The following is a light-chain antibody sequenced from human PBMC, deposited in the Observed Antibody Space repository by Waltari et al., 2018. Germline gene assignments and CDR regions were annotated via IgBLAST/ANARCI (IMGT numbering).Light chain of an antibody. V-gene: IGLV2-23*02. J-gene: IGLJ1*01. Sequence: QSGLTQPASVSGSPGQSITISCTGTSSDVGNYNLFSWYQQYPGKAPKLMVYEVTRRSSGVSDRFAGSKSGNTASLTIDGLQSEDEADYYCCSYAGLGIYVFGTGTKVTVL. CDR2: EVT. CDR1: SSDVGNYNL. CDR3: CSYAGLGIYV.